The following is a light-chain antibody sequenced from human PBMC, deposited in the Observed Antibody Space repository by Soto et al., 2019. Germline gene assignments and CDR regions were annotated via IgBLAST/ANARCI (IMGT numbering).Light chain of an antibody. J-gene: IGLJ1*01. Sequence: QSALTQPASVSGSPGQSITISCTGTTNDIGAYNFVSWYRHHPGKAPKLMIFDANHRPSGISNRFSGSKSGNTASLTISGLQAEDEADYYCASFTSGSTPYVFGTGTKLTVL. CDR3: ASFTSGSTPYV. CDR2: DAN. V-gene: IGLV2-14*03. CDR1: TNDIGAYNF.